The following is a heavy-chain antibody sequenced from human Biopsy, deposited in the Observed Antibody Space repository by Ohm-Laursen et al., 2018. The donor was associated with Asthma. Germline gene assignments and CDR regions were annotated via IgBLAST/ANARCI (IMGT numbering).Heavy chain of an antibody. J-gene: IGHJ1*01. CDR2: IKHDGSEK. D-gene: IGHD3-3*02. V-gene: IGHV3-7*01. Sequence: SLRLSCAASGFTFGDYWMSWVRQAPGKGLEWVANIKHDGSEKNHVDSLKGRFTISRDNAKNSLYLQMNSLRAEDTAVYYCARTFHFWSPYRAEHYQLWGQGTLVTVPS. CDR3: ARTFHFWSPYRAEHYQL. CDR1: GFTFGDYW.